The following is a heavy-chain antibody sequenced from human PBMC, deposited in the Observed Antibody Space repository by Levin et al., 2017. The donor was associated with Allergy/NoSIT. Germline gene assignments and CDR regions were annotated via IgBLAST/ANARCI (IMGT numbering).Heavy chain of an antibody. D-gene: IGHD3-10*01. V-gene: IGHV2-70*01. Sequence: SGPTLVKPTQTLTLTCTVSGFSLSTSGMCVGWIRQPPGKALEWLALMDWDDDKYYSTSLKTSPTISKDTSKNKVALTMTNMDPVDTATYYCARMVRGVITPFDFWGQGTVVTVAS. CDR1: GFSLSTSGMC. J-gene: IGHJ3*01. CDR3: ARMVRGVITPFDF. CDR2: MDWDDDK.